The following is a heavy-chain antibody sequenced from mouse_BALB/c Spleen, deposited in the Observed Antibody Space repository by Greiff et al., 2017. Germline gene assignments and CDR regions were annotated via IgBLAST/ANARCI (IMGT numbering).Heavy chain of an antibody. CDR2: ISSGGSYT. D-gene: IGHD2-1*01. J-gene: IGHJ2*01. CDR1: GFTFSSYG. Sequence: EVHLVESGGDLVKPGGSLKLSCAASGFTFSSYGMSWVRQTPDKRLEWVATISSGGSYTYYPDSVKGRFTISRDNAKNTLYLQMSSLKSEDTAMYYCARLYGNPYYFDDWGQGTTHTVSS. CDR3: ARLYGNPYYFDD. V-gene: IGHV5-6*01.